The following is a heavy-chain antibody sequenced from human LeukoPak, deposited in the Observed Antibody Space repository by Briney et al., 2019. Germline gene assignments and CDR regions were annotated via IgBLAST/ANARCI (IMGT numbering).Heavy chain of an antibody. D-gene: IGHD6-19*01. CDR1: GGSISSGGYY. J-gene: IGHJ4*02. Sequence: SETLSLTCTVSGGSISSGGYYWSWIRQHPGKGLEWIGYIYYSGSTYYNPSLKSRVTISVDTSKNQFSLKLSSVTAADTAVYYCARESGWYHGVRSPPDYWGQGTLVTVSS. CDR2: IYYSGST. CDR3: ARESGWYHGVRSPPDY. V-gene: IGHV4-31*03.